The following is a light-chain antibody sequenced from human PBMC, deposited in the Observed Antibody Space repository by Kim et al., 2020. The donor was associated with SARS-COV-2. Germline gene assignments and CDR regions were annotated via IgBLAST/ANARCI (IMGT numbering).Light chain of an antibody. J-gene: IGLJ2*01. Sequence: QSALTQPTSVSESPGQSVTLSCTGSSGDIGGYDYVSWYQQHPGKAPKLIIFDVNSRPSGVSDRFSGSKSGNAASLTISGLQPEDEADYFCSSYGASSVVLFGGGTQLTVL. V-gene: IGLV2-14*03. CDR3: SSYGASSVVL. CDR1: SGDIGGYDY. CDR2: DVN.